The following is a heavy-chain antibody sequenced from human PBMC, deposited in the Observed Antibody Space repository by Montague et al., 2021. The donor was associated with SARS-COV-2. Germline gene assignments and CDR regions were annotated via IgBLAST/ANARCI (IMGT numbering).Heavy chain of an antibody. V-gene: IGHV4-59*01. CDR3: ARGSYCPDAFDI. CDR2: IYYSGST. Sequence: SETLSLTCTVSGGSISSYYWSWIRQPPGKGLEWIGYIYYSGSTNYNPSLKSRVTISLDTSKNQFSLKLNSVTAADTAVYYCARGSYCPDAFDIWGQGTTVTVSS. D-gene: IGHD2-15*01. CDR1: GGSISSYY. J-gene: IGHJ3*02.